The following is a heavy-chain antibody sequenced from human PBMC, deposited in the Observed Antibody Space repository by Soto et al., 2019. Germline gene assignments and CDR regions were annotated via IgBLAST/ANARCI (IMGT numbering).Heavy chain of an antibody. CDR1: GYTFTDYF. CDR2: INPKSRGT. Sequence: ASVKVSCKASGYTFTDYFIHWVRQAPGQGFEWMGWINPKSRGTTYAQTFQGRVTITRDASNTTAYMELRGLRSDDTAIYYCARVTLRAGNWLDPWGQGTLVTVSS. V-gene: IGHV1-2*02. CDR3: ARVTLRAGNWLDP. J-gene: IGHJ5*02.